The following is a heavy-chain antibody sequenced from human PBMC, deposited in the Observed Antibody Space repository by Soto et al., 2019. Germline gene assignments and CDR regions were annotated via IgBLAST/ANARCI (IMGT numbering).Heavy chain of an antibody. CDR2: IYYSGST. V-gene: IGHV4-59*01. D-gene: IGHD1-7*01. CDR3: ARGLNWNYVRWFDP. Sequence: PSETLALTCTVSGGSISSYYWSWIRQPPGKGLEWIGYIYYSGSTNYNPSLKSRVTISVDTFKNQFSLKLSSVAAADTAVYYCARGLNWNYVRWFDPWGQGTLVTVSS. CDR1: GGSISSYY. J-gene: IGHJ5*02.